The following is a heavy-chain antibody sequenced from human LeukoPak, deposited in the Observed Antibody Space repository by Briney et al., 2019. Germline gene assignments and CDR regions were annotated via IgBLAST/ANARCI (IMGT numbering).Heavy chain of an antibody. J-gene: IGHJ4*02. CDR2: INHSGST. CDR1: GGSFSGYY. CDR3: ARVARQGYYFDY. V-gene: IGHV4-34*01. Sequence: SETLSLTCAVYGGSFSGYYWSWIRQPPGKGLXXXGEINHSGSTNYNPSLKSRVTISVDTSKNQFSLKLSSVTAADTAVYYCARVARQGYYFDYWGQGTLVTVSS.